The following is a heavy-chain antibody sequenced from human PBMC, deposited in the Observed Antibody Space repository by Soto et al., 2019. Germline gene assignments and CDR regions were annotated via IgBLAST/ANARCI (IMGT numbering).Heavy chain of an antibody. CDR3: ARLIVATIVSCPRGGDCYSGSQSGSMDV. CDR1: GYSFTSYW. Sequence: EVQLVQSGAEVKKPGESLRISCKGSGYSFTSYWISWVRQMPGKGLEWMGRIDPSDSYTNYSPSFQGHVTISADKSISTAYLQWSSLKASDTAMYYCARLIVATIVSCPRGGDCYSGSQSGSMDVWGQGTTVTVSS. D-gene: IGHD2-21*02. V-gene: IGHV5-10-1*03. CDR2: IDPSDSYT. J-gene: IGHJ6*02.